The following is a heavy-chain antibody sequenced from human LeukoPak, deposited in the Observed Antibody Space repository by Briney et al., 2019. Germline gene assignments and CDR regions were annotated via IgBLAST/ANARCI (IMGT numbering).Heavy chain of an antibody. Sequence: PGGSLRLSCAASGFTFDDYAMHCVRQAPGKGLEWVSGISWNSGSIGYADSVKGRFTISRDNAKNSLYLQMRSLRAEDTAVYYCARDPDPGTADYWGQGTLVTVSS. CDR2: ISWNSGSI. CDR1: GFTFDDYA. D-gene: IGHD1-14*01. J-gene: IGHJ4*02. V-gene: IGHV3-9*01. CDR3: ARDPDPGTADY.